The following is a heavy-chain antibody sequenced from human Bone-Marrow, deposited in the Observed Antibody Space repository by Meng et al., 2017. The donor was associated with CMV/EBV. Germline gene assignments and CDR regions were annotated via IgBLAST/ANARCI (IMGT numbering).Heavy chain of an antibody. D-gene: IGHD1-26*01. V-gene: IGHV1-69*05. CDR1: GGTFSSYA. J-gene: IGHJ6*02. CDR3: ASSGNPPPLHYYYGMDV. Sequence: SVKVSCKASGGTFSSYAISWVRQAPGQGLEWMGGIIPIFGTANYAQKFQGRVTITTDESTSTAYMELSSLRSEDTAVYYCASSGNPPPLHYYYGMDVWGQGTTVTVSS. CDR2: IIPIFGTA.